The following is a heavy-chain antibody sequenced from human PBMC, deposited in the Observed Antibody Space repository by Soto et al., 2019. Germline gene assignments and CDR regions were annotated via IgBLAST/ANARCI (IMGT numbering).Heavy chain of an antibody. CDR1: GFTFSSYA. J-gene: IGHJ4*02. D-gene: IGHD3-22*01. CDR2: ISGSGGST. Sequence: RLSCAASGFTFSSYAMSWVRQAPGKGLEWVSAISGSGGSTYYADSVKGRFTISRDNSKNTLYLQMNSLRAEDTAVYYCAKESTYYYDSSGYCDYWGQGTLVTVSS. V-gene: IGHV3-23*01. CDR3: AKESTYYYDSSGYCDY.